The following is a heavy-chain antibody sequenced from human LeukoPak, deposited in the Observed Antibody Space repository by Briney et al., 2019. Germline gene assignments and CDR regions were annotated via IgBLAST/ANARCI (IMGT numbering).Heavy chain of an antibody. CDR1: GGSISSYY. J-gene: IGHJ5*02. D-gene: IGHD4-17*01. CDR2: IYYSGST. V-gene: IGHV4-59*01. CDR3: ARGPADYGDGGWFDP. Sequence: SETLSLTCTVSGGSISSYYWSWIRQPPGKGLEWIGYIYYSGSTYYNPSLKSRVTISVDTSKNQFSLKLSSVTAADTAVYYCARGPADYGDGGWFDPWGQGTLVTVSS.